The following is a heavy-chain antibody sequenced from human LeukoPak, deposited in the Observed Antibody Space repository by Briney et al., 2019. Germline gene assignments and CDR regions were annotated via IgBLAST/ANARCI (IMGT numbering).Heavy chain of an antibody. V-gene: IGHV4-39*01. CDR3: ARHYSSGWYYFDY. D-gene: IGHD6-19*01. CDR2: IYYSGST. Sequence: PGGSLRLSCAASEFSVGSNYMTWIRQPPGKGLEWIGSIYYSGSTYYNPSLKSRVTISVDTSKNQFSLKLSSVTAADTAVYYCARHYSSGWYYFDYWGQGTLVTVSS. CDR1: EFSVGSNY. J-gene: IGHJ4*02.